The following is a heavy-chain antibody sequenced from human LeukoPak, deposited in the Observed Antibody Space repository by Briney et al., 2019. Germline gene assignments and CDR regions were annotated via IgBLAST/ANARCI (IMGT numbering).Heavy chain of an antibody. CDR1: GFTFSGRE. CDR3: ARASYTGFDLHFDQ. Sequence: PGGSLRLSCSASGFTFSGREMAWVRQAPGKGLEWLSYMSKNGKTLLHADSVKGRFTISRDNAKNSLYLQMDSLRAEDTAFYYCARASYTGFDLHFDQWGQGTLVTVSS. J-gene: IGHJ4*02. D-gene: IGHD5-12*01. V-gene: IGHV3-48*03. CDR2: MSKNGKTL.